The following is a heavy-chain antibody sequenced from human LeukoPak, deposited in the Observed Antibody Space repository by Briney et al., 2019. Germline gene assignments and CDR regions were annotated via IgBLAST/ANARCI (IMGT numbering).Heavy chain of an antibody. D-gene: IGHD1-14*01. CDR3: AREGISLRWFDP. CDR2: ISTYNGNT. J-gene: IGHJ5*02. CDR1: GYTFTNYA. V-gene: IGHV1-18*01. Sequence: GASVKVSCKASGYTFTNYAINWVRQAPGQGLEWMGWISTYNGNTNTDYAQKLQGRVTMTTDTSTSTAYMELRSLRSEDTAVYYCAREGISLRWFDPWGQGTLVTVSS.